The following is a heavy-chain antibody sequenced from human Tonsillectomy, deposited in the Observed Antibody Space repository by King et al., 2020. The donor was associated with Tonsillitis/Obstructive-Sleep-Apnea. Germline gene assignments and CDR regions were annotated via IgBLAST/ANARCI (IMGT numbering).Heavy chain of an antibody. V-gene: IGHV1-18*01. Sequence: QLVQSEAEVKKPGASVKVACRASGYTFISFGINWVRQAPGQGLEWMGWISTYNGNTMYDQKFQGRVNMTTDTSTITAYMELRSLRSDDTAVYYCARDSLGYCTSASCWYWFDPWGQGTLVTVSS. D-gene: IGHD2-2*01. J-gene: IGHJ5*02. CDR3: ARDSLGYCTSASCWYWFDP. CDR1: GYTFISFG. CDR2: ISTYNGNT.